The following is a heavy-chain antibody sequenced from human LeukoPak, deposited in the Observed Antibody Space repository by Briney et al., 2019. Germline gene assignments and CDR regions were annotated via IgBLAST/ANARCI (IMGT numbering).Heavy chain of an antibody. J-gene: IGHJ4*02. V-gene: IGHV1-69-2*01. Sequence: PGASVKVSCKASGYRFTDYYIHWVRQAPGKGLEWMGRIDPEDGETKSAPTLQGRLTIVADTSTDTVSMRLSSLGSEDTAIYFCTTGEVLRFRYWGQGALITVSS. CDR1: GYRFTDYY. CDR2: IDPEDGET. D-gene: IGHD3-3*01. CDR3: TTGEVLRFRY.